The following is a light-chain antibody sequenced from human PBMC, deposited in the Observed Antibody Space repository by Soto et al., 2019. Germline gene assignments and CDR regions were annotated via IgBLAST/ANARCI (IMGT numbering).Light chain of an antibody. J-gene: IGKJ4*01. CDR1: QSVRSNF. Sequence: EIVLTQSQGTLSLSPGERAALSCRASQSVRSNFVAWYQQKPGQAPRLLIYAASRRAPGIPDRFSGSGSVTDFSLIISIREPEDVAGYYCQQYGTSPHLTFGGGTRVEIK. V-gene: IGKV3-20*01. CDR3: QQYGTSPHLT. CDR2: AAS.